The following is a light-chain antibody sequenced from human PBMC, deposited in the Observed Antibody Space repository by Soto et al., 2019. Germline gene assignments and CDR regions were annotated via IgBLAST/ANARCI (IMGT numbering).Light chain of an antibody. V-gene: IGKV1-5*03. J-gene: IGKJ1*01. CDR3: QEYNSYSRT. CDR2: KAS. Sequence: DIQMTQSPSTLSAYIGSRVTITCRASQSVGSWVAWYQQKPGKAPKVLIYKASTLETGVPSRFSGSESGTEFTLTISSLQPDDSATYYCQEYNSYSRTFGQGTKVEIK. CDR1: QSVGSW.